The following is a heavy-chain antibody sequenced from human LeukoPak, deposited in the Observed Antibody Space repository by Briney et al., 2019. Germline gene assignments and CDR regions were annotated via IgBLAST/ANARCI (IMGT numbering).Heavy chain of an antibody. D-gene: IGHD6-19*01. CDR1: GFTFSSYS. Sequence: GGSLRLSCAASGFTFSSYSMNWARQAPGKGLEWVSYISSSSSTIYYADSVKGRFTISRDNAKNSLYLQMNSLRAEDTAVYYCARDELARIAVAGRYYYGMDVWGQGTTVTVSS. CDR2: ISSSSSTI. V-gene: IGHV3-48*04. CDR3: ARDELARIAVAGRYYYGMDV. J-gene: IGHJ6*02.